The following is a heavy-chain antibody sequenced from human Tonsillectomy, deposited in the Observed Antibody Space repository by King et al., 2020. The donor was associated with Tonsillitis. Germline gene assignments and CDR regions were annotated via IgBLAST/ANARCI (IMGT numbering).Heavy chain of an antibody. Sequence: VQLVESGSELKKPGASVKVSCKASGYTFTSYAMNWVRQAPGQGLEWMGWINTNTGNPTYAQGFTGRFVFSLDTSVSTAYLQISSLKAEDTDVYYCAIEWSPPYYDILGPHAFDIWGQGTMVTVSS. D-gene: IGHD3-9*01. CDR1: GYTFTSYA. J-gene: IGHJ3*02. CDR3: AIEWSPPYYDILGPHAFDI. V-gene: IGHV7-4-1*02. CDR2: INTNTGNP.